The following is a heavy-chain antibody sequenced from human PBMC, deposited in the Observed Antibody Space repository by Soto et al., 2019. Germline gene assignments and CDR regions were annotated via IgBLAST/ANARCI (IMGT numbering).Heavy chain of an antibody. V-gene: IGHV3-23*01. CDR2: ISGSGGST. CDR1: GFTFSSYA. Sequence: PGRSLRLSCAPSGFTFSSYAMSCVRQAPSKGLEWVSAISGSGGSTYYADSVKGRFTISRDNSKNTLYLQMNSLRAEDTAVYYCAKDFSRVGKGKGMDVWGQGTTVTVSS. CDR3: AKDFSRVGKGKGMDV. D-gene: IGHD1-26*01. J-gene: IGHJ6*02.